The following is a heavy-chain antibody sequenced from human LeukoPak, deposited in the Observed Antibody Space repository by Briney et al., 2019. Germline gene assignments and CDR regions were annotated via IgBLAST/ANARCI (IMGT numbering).Heavy chain of an antibody. Sequence: GGSLRLSCAASGFTFSTYWMSWVRQAPGKGLEWVANIKEDGSEKYYVDSVKGRFTISRDNAKDSLYLQMNSLRAEDTAVYYCARRGGILNGYYDYWDQGTLVTVSS. CDR3: ARRGGILNGYYDY. J-gene: IGHJ4*02. D-gene: IGHD3-9*01. CDR1: GFTFSTYW. V-gene: IGHV3-7*03. CDR2: IKEDGSEK.